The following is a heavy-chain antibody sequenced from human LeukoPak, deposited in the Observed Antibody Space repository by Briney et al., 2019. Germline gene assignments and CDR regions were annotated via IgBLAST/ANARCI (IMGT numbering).Heavy chain of an antibody. Sequence: PETLFLTCTVSCGSISSTIYYWGWIRQPPRKGLEWVGIFYYSCSPYYNPSLKSRVTISVDTSKNQFSLKLSSVTAEDTAVYYCARDIHDSRGYHPYYFDYWGQGTLASVFS. V-gene: IGHV4-39*02. CDR1: CGSISSTIYY. CDR2: FYYSCSP. CDR3: ARDIHDSRGYHPYYFDY. J-gene: IGHJ4*02. D-gene: IGHD3-22*01.